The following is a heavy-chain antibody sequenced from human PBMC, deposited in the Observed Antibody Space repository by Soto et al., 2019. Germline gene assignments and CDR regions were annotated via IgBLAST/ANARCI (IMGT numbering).Heavy chain of an antibody. D-gene: IGHD4-17*01. J-gene: IGHJ3*02. CDR1: GFTFSDYW. Sequence: GGSLRLSCAVSGFTFSDYWMSWVRQAPGKGLEWVANIKQDGNEKYYVDSVKGRFTISRDNAKNSLYLQMNSLRAEDTAVYYCASRDYGGTNAFDIWGQGTMVTVSS. CDR3: ASRDYGGTNAFDI. V-gene: IGHV3-7*01. CDR2: IKQDGNEK.